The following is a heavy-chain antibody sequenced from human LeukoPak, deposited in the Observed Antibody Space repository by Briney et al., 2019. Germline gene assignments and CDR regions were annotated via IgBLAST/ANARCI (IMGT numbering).Heavy chain of an antibody. CDR3: ARTLGNHMSGYYYYYMDV. V-gene: IGHV1-8*02. CDR2: MNPNSGNT. D-gene: IGHD1-14*01. CDR1: GYTFTGYY. Sequence: ASVKVSCKASGYTFTGYYMHWVRQAPGQGLEWMGWMNPNSGNTGYAQKFQGRVTMTRNTSISTAYMELSSLRSEDTAVYYCARTLGNHMSGYYYYYMDVWGKGTTVTISS. J-gene: IGHJ6*03.